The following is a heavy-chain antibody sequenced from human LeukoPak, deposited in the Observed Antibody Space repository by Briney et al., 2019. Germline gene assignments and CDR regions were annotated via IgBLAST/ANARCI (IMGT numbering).Heavy chain of an antibody. D-gene: IGHD2-2*01. J-gene: IGHJ4*02. Sequence: SSETLSLTCTVSGGSISSYYWSWIRQPAGKGLEWIGRIYTSGSTNYNPSLRSRVTMSVDTSKNQFSLKLTSVTAADTAIYYCVRHYCSSTRCYSFSDWGQGTLVTVSS. CDR2: IYTSGST. CDR3: VRHYCSSTRCYSFSD. V-gene: IGHV4-4*07. CDR1: GGSISSYY.